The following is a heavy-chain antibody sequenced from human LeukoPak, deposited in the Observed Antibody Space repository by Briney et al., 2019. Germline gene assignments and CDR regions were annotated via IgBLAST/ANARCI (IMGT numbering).Heavy chain of an antibody. V-gene: IGHV3-9*01. CDR3: AKVGSTGYYFDF. CDR1: GFTFDDYA. CDR2: ISWNSGSI. J-gene: IGHJ4*02. D-gene: IGHD6-13*01. Sequence: SLRLSCAASGFTFDDYAMHWVRQAPGKGLEWVSGISWNSGSIGYADSVKGRFTISRDNAKNSLYLQMNGLTAEDTALYYCAKVGSTGYYFDFWGQGTLETVSS.